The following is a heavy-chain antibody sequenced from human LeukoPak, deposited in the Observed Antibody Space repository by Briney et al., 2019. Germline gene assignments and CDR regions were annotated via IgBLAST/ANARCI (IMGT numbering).Heavy chain of an antibody. D-gene: IGHD3-16*01. J-gene: IGHJ4*02. Sequence: GGSLRLSCAASGFTFSSYCINWVRQAPGKGLEWVSSISSGGSYINYADSVKGRFTISRDNSKNTLYLQMNSLRAEDTAVYYCAKGAKMITFGGVTLDYWGQGTLVTVSS. CDR1: GFTFSSYC. V-gene: IGHV3-21*04. CDR2: ISSGGSYI. CDR3: AKGAKMITFGGVTLDY.